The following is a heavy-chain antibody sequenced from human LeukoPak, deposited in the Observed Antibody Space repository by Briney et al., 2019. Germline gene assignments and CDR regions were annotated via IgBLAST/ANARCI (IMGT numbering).Heavy chain of an antibody. J-gene: IGHJ4*02. CDR1: DGSIITTNW. CDR2: IYYSGST. Sequence: PSETLSLTCGVSDGSIITTNWWSWVRQPPGKGMEWNGYIYYSGSTNYNPSLKSRGTISIDTSKKQVSLKLSTVTAADTAVYYCARHAGSEMATMPFGYWGQGTLVTVSS. CDR3: ARHAGSEMATMPFGY. D-gene: IGHD5-24*01. V-gene: IGHV4-4*02.